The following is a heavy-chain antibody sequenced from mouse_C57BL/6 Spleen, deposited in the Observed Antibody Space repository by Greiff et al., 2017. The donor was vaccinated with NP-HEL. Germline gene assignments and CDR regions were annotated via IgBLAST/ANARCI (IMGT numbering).Heavy chain of an antibody. CDR1: GYSITSGYD. D-gene: IGHD1-1*01. V-gene: IGHV3-1*01. CDR2: ISYSGST. J-gene: IGHJ1*03. Sequence: EVKLQESGPGMVKPSQSLSLTCTVTGYSITSGYDCYWIRHFSGNKLEWMGYISYSGSTNYNPPFKRRTSITQDTSKNHFFLKLNSVTTEDTATYYCARKLQRLCYFGVWGTGTTVTVSS. CDR3: ARKLQRLCYFGV.